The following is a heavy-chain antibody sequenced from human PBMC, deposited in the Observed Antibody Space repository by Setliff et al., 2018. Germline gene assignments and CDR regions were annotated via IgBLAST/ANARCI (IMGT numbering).Heavy chain of an antibody. Sequence: SETLSLTCTVSGGSISSSSYYWGWIRQPPGKGLEWTGSIYYSGSTYYNPSLKSRVTISVDTSKNQFSLKLSSVTAADTAVYYCAKRVYSSSWFQGWFDPWGQGTLVTVSS. CDR3: AKRVYSSSWFQGWFDP. D-gene: IGHD6-13*01. CDR1: GGSISSSSYY. CDR2: IYYSGST. V-gene: IGHV4-39*01. J-gene: IGHJ5*02.